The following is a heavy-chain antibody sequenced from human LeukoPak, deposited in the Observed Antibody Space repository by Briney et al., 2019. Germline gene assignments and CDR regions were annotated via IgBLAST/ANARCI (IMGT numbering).Heavy chain of an antibody. D-gene: IGHD5-24*01. CDR2: IRSKANSYAT. CDR1: GFTFSGSA. Sequence: GGSLKLSCAASGFTFSGSAMHWVRQASGKGLEWVGRIRSKANSYATAYAASVKGRFTISRDSSKNTLYLQMNSLRAEDTAVYYCARSRDGYNGLFDPWGQGTLVTVSS. J-gene: IGHJ5*02. CDR3: ARSRDGYNGLFDP. V-gene: IGHV3-73*01.